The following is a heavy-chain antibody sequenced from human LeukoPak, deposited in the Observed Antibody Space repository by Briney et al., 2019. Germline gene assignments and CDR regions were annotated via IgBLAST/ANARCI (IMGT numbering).Heavy chain of an antibody. D-gene: IGHD1-26*01. Sequence: GGSLRLSCAASGFTVSSNYMSWVRQAPGKGLGWVSVIYSGGSTYYADSVKGRFTISRDNSKNTLYLQMNSLRAEDTAVYYCARLSGSYAPFDYWGQGTLVTVSS. CDR3: ARLSGSYAPFDY. CDR2: IYSGGST. J-gene: IGHJ4*02. CDR1: GFTVSSNY. V-gene: IGHV3-53*01.